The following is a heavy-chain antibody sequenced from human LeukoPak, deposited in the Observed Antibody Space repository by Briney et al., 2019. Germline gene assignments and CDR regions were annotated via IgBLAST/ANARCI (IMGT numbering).Heavy chain of an antibody. Sequence: ASVKVSCKAPGYTFTGYYMHWVRQAPGQGLEWMGWINPNSGGTNYAQKFQGRVTMTRDTSISTAYMELSRLRSDDTAVYYCARPPLGRRTGWFDPWGQGTLVTVSS. CDR3: ARPPLGRRTGWFDP. CDR2: INPNSGGT. D-gene: IGHD2-8*02. V-gene: IGHV1-2*02. CDR1: GYTFTGYY. J-gene: IGHJ5*02.